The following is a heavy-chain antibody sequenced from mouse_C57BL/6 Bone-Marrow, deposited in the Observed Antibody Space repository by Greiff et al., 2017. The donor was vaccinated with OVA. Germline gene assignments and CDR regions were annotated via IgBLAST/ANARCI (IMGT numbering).Heavy chain of an antibody. D-gene: IGHD1-1*01. Sequence: EVQGVESGGGLVKPGGSLKLSCAASGFTFSSYTMSWVRQTPEKRLEWVATLSGGGGNTYYPDSVKGRVTISGDNAKNTLYLQMSSLRSEDTALYYCARHVYYYGPAWFAYWGQGTLVTVSA. J-gene: IGHJ3*01. CDR1: GFTFSSYT. V-gene: IGHV5-9*01. CDR2: LSGGGGNT. CDR3: ARHVYYYGPAWFAY.